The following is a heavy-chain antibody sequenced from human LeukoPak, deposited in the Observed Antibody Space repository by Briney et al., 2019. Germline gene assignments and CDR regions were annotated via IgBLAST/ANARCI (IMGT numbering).Heavy chain of an antibody. J-gene: IGHJ6*04. V-gene: IGHV2-5*02. D-gene: IGHD3-9*01. CDR2: IYWAAGK. CDR3: AHSNYDILTGYPSQDYYYGMDV. Sequence: SRPTLVKPTQTLMLTCTFSGFSLSTSRVGVSWFREPPVKALVGLAIIYWAAGKRYSPSLKSRLTITKDTSKNQVVLTMTNMDPVDTATYYCAHSNYDILTGYPSQDYYYGMDVWGKGTTVTVSS. CDR1: GFSLSTSRVG.